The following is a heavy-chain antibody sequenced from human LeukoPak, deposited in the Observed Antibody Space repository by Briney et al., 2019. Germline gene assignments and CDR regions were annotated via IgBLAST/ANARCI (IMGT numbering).Heavy chain of an antibody. CDR2: ISSSSSYI. CDR1: GFTFSSNS. J-gene: IGHJ4*02. V-gene: IGHV3-21*01. Sequence: GGSLRLSCAASGFTFSSNSMNWDRQAQGKGLEWVSSISSSSSYIYYADSVKVRFTISRDNAKNSLYLQMNSLRAEDTAVYYCAREVYFDYWGQGTLVTVSS. CDR3: AREVYFDY.